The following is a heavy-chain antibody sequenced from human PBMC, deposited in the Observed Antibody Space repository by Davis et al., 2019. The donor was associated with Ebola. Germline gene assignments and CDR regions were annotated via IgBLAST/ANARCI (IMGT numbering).Heavy chain of an antibody. J-gene: IGHJ6*03. D-gene: IGHD2-2*01. V-gene: IGHV1-2*06. Sequence: ASVKVSCKASGYTFTDHYMYWVRQAPGQGLEWMGRINSKSGDTNYAQKFQGRVTMTRDTSITTVYMDLSSLRSTDTAVYFCARDPPHYQLLSDYYYYMDVWGKGTTVTVSS. CDR3: ARDPPHYQLLSDYYYYMDV. CDR2: INSKSGDT. CDR1: GYTFTDHY.